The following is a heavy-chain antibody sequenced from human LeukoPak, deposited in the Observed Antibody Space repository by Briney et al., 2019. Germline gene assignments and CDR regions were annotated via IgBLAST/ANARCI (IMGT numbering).Heavy chain of an antibody. CDR1: GFTFSGFG. CDR2: ILYDGSNK. CDR3: ATRGTYYDSSGYYYGY. J-gene: IGHJ4*02. V-gene: IGHV3-30*03. Sequence: GGSLRLSCAASGFTFSGFGMHWVRQAPGKGLEWVAVILYDGSNKYYADSVKGRFTISRDNSKNTLHLRMNSLRAEDTAVYYCATRGTYYDSSGYYYGYWGQGTLVTVSS. D-gene: IGHD3-22*01.